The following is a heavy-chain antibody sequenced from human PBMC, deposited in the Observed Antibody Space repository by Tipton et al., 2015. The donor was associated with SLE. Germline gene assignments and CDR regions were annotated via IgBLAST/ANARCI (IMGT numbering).Heavy chain of an antibody. D-gene: IGHD4-17*01. CDR3: ARDVYGDYYFDY. CDR1: GFKFEDHA. V-gene: IGHV3-9*01. Sequence: SLRLSCAASGFKFEDHAMHWVRQAPGKGLEWVSGISWNGEYRHYADSVKGRFTISRDNAKNSLYLQMNNLRVEDTAVYYCARDVYGDYYFDYWGQGTPVTVSS. CDR2: ISWNGEYR. J-gene: IGHJ4*02.